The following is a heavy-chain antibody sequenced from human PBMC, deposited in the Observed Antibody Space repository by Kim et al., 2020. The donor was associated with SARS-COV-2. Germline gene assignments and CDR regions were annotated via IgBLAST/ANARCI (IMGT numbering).Heavy chain of an antibody. D-gene: IGHD3-10*01. Sequence: GGYLRLSCAASGFTFSSYWMSWVRQAPGKGLEWVANIKQDGSEKYYVDSVKGRFTISRDNAKNSLYLQMNSLRAEDTAVYYCARDPPLLWFGELLLDYWGQGTLVTVSS. J-gene: IGHJ4*02. CDR2: IKQDGSEK. V-gene: IGHV3-7*01. CDR1: GFTFSSYW. CDR3: ARDPPLLWFGELLLDY.